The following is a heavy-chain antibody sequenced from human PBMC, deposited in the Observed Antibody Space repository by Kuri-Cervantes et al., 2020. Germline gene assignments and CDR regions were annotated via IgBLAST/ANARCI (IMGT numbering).Heavy chain of an antibody. CDR2: ISNDGSKK. CDR3: AKSFDI. CDR1: GFKFSSFG. J-gene: IGHJ3*02. V-gene: IGHV3-30*18. Sequence: LSLTCAASGFKFSSFGIHWVRQAPGKGLEWVAGISNDGSKKYQADSLKGRLTISRDNSKNTLYLQMNSLRAEDTAVYYCAKSFDIWGQGTMVTVSS.